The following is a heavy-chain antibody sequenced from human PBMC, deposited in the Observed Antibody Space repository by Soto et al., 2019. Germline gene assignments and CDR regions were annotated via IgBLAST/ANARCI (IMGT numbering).Heavy chain of an antibody. D-gene: IGHD5-12*01. CDR3: AREIVATEYNWFDP. J-gene: IGHJ5*02. CDR1: GGSIXSYY. Sequence: SETLSLTCTVSGGSIXSYYWSWIRQPPGKGLEWIGYIYYSGSTNYNPSLKSRVTISVDTSKNQFSLKLSSVTAADTAVYYCAREIVATEYNWFDPWGQGTLVTVSS. V-gene: IGHV4-59*01. CDR2: IYYSGST.